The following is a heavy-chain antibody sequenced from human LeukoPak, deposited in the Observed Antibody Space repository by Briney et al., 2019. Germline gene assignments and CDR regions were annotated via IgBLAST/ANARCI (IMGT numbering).Heavy chain of an antibody. J-gene: IGHJ3*02. D-gene: IGHD3-22*01. Sequence: SETLSLTCTVSGGSISSSSYYWGWIRQPPGKGLEWIGSIYYSGSTYYNPSLKSRVTISVDTSKNQFSLKLSSVTAADTAVYYCARDGAMATLYYYDSSGRDAFDIWGQGTMVTVSS. CDR3: ARDGAMATLYYYDSSGRDAFDI. CDR2: IYYSGST. V-gene: IGHV4-39*07. CDR1: GGSISSSSYY.